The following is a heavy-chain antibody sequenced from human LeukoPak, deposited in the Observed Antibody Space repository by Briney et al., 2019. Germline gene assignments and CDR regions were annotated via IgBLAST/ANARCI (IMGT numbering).Heavy chain of an antibody. CDR2: INPNNGGT. Sequence: GASVKVSCKASGYSFTDYFIHWLRQAPGEGLEWMGWINPNNGGTSYPQKFQGRVTMTRDTSITTAYMELGSLTSDDTAVYHCARDRASLIGPNYFDSWGEGTLVTVSS. V-gene: IGHV1-2*02. D-gene: IGHD3-22*01. CDR3: ARDRASLIGPNYFDS. CDR1: GYSFTDYF. J-gene: IGHJ4*02.